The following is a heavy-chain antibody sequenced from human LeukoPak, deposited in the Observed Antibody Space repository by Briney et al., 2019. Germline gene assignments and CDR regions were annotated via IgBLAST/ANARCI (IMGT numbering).Heavy chain of an antibody. CDR2: ISGSGGST. CDR1: GFTFSSYA. J-gene: IGHJ4*02. CDR3: AKYYYDSSGYSLVDY. D-gene: IGHD3-22*01. Sequence: AGGSLRLSCAASGFTFSSYAMSWVRQAPGKGLEWVSAISGSGGSTYYADSVKGRFTISRDNSKNTLYLQMNSLRAEDTAVYYCAKYYYDSSGYSLVDYWGQGTLVTVSS. V-gene: IGHV3-23*01.